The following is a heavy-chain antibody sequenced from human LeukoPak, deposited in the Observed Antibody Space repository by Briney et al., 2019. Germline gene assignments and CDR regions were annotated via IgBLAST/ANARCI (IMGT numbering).Heavy chain of an antibody. CDR3: ARXWEVXXXFDI. Sequence: SETLSLTCAVYVGSFSGYYWSWIRQPPGKGLEWIGEINHRGGTSYNPSLKSRVTISVDTSKNQFSLKLSSVTAADTPVYYCARXWEVXXXFDIWG. CDR1: VGSFSGYY. J-gene: IGHJ3*02. CDR2: INHRGGT. V-gene: IGHV4-34*01. D-gene: IGHD1-26*01.